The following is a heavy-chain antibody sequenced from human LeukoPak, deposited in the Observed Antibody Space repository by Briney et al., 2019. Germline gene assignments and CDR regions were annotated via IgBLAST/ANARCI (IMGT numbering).Heavy chain of an antibody. J-gene: IGHJ3*02. V-gene: IGHV1-2*02. D-gene: IGHD3-10*01. CDR2: INPNSGGT. CDR3: AREATMVRGADDAFDI. CDR1: GYTFTGYY. Sequence: ASVTVSFKASGYTFTGYYMHWVRQAPGQGLEWMGWINPNSGGTNYAQKFQGRVTMTRDTSISTAYMELSRLRSDDTAVYYCAREATMVRGADDAFDIWGQGTMVTVSS.